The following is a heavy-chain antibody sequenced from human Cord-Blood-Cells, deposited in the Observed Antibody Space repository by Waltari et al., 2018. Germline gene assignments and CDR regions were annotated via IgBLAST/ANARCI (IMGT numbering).Heavy chain of an antibody. V-gene: IGHV4-31*03. CDR1: GGSTSSGGYY. Sequence: LQLQESGPGLVKPSQTLSLTCTVSGGSTSSGGYYWSWIRQHPGKGLEWIGYIYYSGRIYYNPSIKSRVTISVNTSKNQFSLKMSSVTAADTAVYYCARDSRRGATDYWGQGTLVTVSS. CDR2: IYYSGRI. CDR3: ARDSRRGATDY. D-gene: IGHD1-26*01. J-gene: IGHJ4*02.